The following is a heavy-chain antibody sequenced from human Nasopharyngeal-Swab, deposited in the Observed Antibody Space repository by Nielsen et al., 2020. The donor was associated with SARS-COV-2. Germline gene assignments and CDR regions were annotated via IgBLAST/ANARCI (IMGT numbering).Heavy chain of an antibody. CDR1: GGSISSSSYY. CDR3: ARHYSGITMIVVAGYLSWFDP. Sequence: SETLSLTCTVSGGSISSSSYYWDWIRQPPGKGLEWIGTIYYSGSTYYNPSLKSRVTISVDTSKNQFSLKLSSVTAADTAVYYCARHYSGITMIVVAGYLSWFDPWGQGTLVTVSS. V-gene: IGHV4-39*01. J-gene: IGHJ5*02. CDR2: IYYSGST. D-gene: IGHD3-22*01.